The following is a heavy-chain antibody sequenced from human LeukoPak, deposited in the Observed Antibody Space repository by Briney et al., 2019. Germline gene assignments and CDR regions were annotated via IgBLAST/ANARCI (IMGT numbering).Heavy chain of an antibody. D-gene: IGHD3-22*01. Sequence: GGSLRLSCAASGFTFSSYSMNWVRQAPGKGLEWVSSISISSSYIYYADSVKGRFTISRDNAKNSLYLQMNSLRAEDTAVYYCARDFRRHDSSGYYVWGQGTLVTVSS. J-gene: IGHJ4*02. V-gene: IGHV3-21*01. CDR2: ISISSSYI. CDR3: ARDFRRHDSSGYYV. CDR1: GFTFSSYS.